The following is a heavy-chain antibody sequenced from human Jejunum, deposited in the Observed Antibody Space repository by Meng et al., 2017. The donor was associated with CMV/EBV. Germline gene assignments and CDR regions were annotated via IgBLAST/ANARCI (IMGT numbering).Heavy chain of an antibody. CDR1: GYTFTAYC. CDR3: TRDYSGNWAIDY. V-gene: IGHV1-2*06. Sequence: CKASGYTFTAYCPHWVRQAPGQGLEWMGRIHPNAGSIDYAQKFQGRVTMTRDTSISTVYMDLSSLTSDDTAVYYCTRDYSGNWAIDYWGQGTLVTVSS. J-gene: IGHJ4*02. D-gene: IGHD4-23*01. CDR2: IHPNAGSI.